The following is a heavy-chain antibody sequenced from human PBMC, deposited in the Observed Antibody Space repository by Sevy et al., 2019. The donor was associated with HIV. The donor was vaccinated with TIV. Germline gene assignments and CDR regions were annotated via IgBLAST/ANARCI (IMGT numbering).Heavy chain of an antibody. CDR1: GGSISSYY. CDR2: IYYSGST. CDR3: ARHGGPWYFISYYYYMDV. D-gene: IGHD6-13*01. J-gene: IGHJ6*03. V-gene: IGHV4-59*08. Sequence: KQSQTLSLTCTVSGGSISSYYWSWIRQPPGKGLEWIGYIYYSGSTNYNPSLKSRVTISVDTSKNQFSLKLSSVTAADTAVYYCARHGGPWYFISYYYYMDVWGKGTTVTVSS.